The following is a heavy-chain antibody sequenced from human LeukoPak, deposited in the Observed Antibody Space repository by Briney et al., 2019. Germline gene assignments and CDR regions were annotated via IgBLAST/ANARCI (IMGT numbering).Heavy chain of an antibody. CDR2: INQDGSEK. CDR1: GFSISAYW. Sequence: GGSLRLSCAASGFSISAYWMTWVRQAPGKGLEWVANINQDGSEKYSVDSVKGRLTISRDNAKNSLYLQMDSLRAEDTAVYYCARDLVVVGSYFYYGMDVWGQGTTVTVSS. D-gene: IGHD2-21*01. V-gene: IGHV3-7*01. CDR3: ARDLVVVGSYFYYGMDV. J-gene: IGHJ6*02.